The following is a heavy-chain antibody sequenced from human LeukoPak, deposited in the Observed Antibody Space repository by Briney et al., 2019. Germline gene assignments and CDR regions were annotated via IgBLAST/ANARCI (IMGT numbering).Heavy chain of an antibody. CDR3: ARVGYSYVFFDY. J-gene: IGHJ4*02. CDR1: GFTVSSNY. V-gene: IGHV3-53*01. D-gene: IGHD5-18*01. Sequence: GGSLRLSCAASGFTVSSNYMSWVRQAPGKGLEWVSVIYSGGSTYYADSVEGRFTISRDNSKNTLYLQMNSLRAEDTAVYYCARVGYSYVFFDYWGQGTLVTVSS. CDR2: IYSGGST.